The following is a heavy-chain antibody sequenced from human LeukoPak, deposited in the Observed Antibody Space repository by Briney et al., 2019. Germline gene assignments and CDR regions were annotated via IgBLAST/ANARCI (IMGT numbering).Heavy chain of an antibody. J-gene: IGHJ6*03. CDR2: INPNSGGT. CDR1: GYTFTGHY. V-gene: IGHV1-2*02. Sequence: ASVKVSCKASGYTFTGHYMHWVRRAPGQGLEWMGWINPNSGGTNYAQKFQGRVTMIRDTSTSTAYMELNRLRSDDTAVYYCARVVALTGTPVYYMDVWGKGTTVTVS. CDR3: ARVVALTGTPVYYMDV. D-gene: IGHD6-19*01.